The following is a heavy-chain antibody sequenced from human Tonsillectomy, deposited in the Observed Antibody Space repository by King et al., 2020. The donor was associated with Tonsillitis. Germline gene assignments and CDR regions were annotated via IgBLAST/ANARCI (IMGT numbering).Heavy chain of an antibody. CDR2: IKSKTDGGTT. CDR3: TTESKYCSSTSCYESVY. J-gene: IGHJ4*02. CDR1: GFTFSNAW. V-gene: IGHV3-15*01. D-gene: IGHD2-2*01. Sequence: VQLVESGGGLVKPGGSLRLSCAASGFTFSNAWMSWVRQAPGKGLEWVGRIKSKTDGGTTDYAAPVKGRLTISRDDSKNTLYLQMNSLKTEDTAVYYCTTESKYCSSTSCYESVYWGQGTLVTVSS.